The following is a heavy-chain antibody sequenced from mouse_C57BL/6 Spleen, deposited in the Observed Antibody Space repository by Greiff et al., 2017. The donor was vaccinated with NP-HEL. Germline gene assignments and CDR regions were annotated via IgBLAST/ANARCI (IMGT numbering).Heavy chain of an antibody. Sequence: EVQLVESEGGLVQPGSSMKLSCTASGFTFSDYYMAWVRQVPEKGLEWVANINYDGSSTYYLDSLKSRFIISRDNAKNILYLQMSSLKSEDTATYYCARSRTVVHHWYFDVWGTGTTVTVSS. CDR2: INYDGSST. V-gene: IGHV5-16*01. CDR3: ARSRTVVHHWYFDV. D-gene: IGHD1-1*01. J-gene: IGHJ1*03. CDR1: GFTFSDYY.